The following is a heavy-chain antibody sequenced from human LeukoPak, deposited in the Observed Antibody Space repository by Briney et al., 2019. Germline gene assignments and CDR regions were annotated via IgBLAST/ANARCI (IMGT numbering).Heavy chain of an antibody. CDR3: ARDGYCSSTSCYWFDP. V-gene: IGHV4-59*01. J-gene: IGHJ5*02. CDR1: GGSISSYY. Sequence: SETLSLTCTVSGGSISSYYWSWIRQPPGKGLEWIGYIYYSGSTNYNPSLKSRVTISVDTSKNQFSLKLSSVTAADTAVYYCARDGYCSSTSCYWFDPWGQGTLVTVSS. D-gene: IGHD2-2*01. CDR2: IYYSGST.